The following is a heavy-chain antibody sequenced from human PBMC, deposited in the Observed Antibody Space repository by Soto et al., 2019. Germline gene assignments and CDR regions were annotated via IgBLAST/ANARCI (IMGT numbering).Heavy chain of an antibody. Sequence: QVQLVQSGAEVKKPGASVKVSCKASGYTFTNYAFSWVRQAPGQGLEWMGWISAYNGNTNYPQKLQGRVTMTTDTATSTAYLELRSLRSAVTAVYYCARDLAATDTFDCWCQGTLVTCSS. V-gene: IGHV1-18*01. CDR1: GYTFTNYA. CDR3: ARDLAATDTFDC. D-gene: IGHD6-13*01. J-gene: IGHJ4*02. CDR2: ISAYNGNT.